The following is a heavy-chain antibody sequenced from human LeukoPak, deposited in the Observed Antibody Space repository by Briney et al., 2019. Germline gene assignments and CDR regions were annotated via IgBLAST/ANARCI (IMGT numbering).Heavy chain of an antibody. CDR2: VNPHSGGT. CDR3: AITDNKYDSRHLFN. Sequence: ASVKVSCKASGYTFTGYYMHWVRQAPGHGLEWMGWVNPHSGGTNFGQGLRGRVTLTRDTSVTTAYMELSRLQSDDTAIYYCAITDNKYDSRHLFNWGQGTQIIISS. J-gene: IGHJ4*02. D-gene: IGHD3-22*01. CDR1: GYTFTGYY. V-gene: IGHV1-2*02.